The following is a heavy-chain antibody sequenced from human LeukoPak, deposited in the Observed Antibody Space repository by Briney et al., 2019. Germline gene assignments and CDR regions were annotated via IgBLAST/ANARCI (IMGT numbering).Heavy chain of an antibody. V-gene: IGHV4-31*03. Sequence: SQTLSLTCTVSGGSISSGGYYWSWIRQHPGKGLEWIGYIYYSGSTNYNPSLKSRVTISVDTSKNQFSLKLSSVTAADTAVYYCARRGYSYGLRYWGQGTLVTVSS. CDR2: IYYSGST. D-gene: IGHD5-18*01. J-gene: IGHJ4*02. CDR3: ARRGYSYGLRY. CDR1: GGSISSGGYY.